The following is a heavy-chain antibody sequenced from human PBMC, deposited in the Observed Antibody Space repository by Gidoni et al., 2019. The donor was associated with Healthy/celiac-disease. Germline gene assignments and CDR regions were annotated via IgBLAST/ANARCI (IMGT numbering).Heavy chain of an antibody. J-gene: IGHJ5*02. D-gene: IGHD2-2*02. V-gene: IGHV3-21*01. CDR2: ISSSSSYI. CDR1: GFPFSSYS. Sequence: EVQLVESGGGLVKPGGSLRLSCAASGFPFSSYSMTWVRKAPGKGLEWVSSISSSSSYIYYADSVKGRFTISRDNAKNSLYLQMNSLRAEDTAVYYCARDKIHCSSTSCYTSNWFDPWGQGTLVTVSS. CDR3: ARDKIHCSSTSCYTSNWFDP.